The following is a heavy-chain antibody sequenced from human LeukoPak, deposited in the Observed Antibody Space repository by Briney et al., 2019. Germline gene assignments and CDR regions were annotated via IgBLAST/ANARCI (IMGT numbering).Heavy chain of an antibody. J-gene: IGHJ4*02. Sequence: PSETLSLTCTVSGGSISSSSYYWGWIRQPPGKGLEWVANIKQDGSEKYYVDSVKGRFTISRDNAKNSLFLQMNSLRAEDTAVYYCARVLGGSGSYSYFDYWGQGTLVTVSS. CDR3: ARVLGGSGSYSYFDY. D-gene: IGHD3-10*01. CDR1: GGSISSSSYY. CDR2: IKQDGSEK. V-gene: IGHV3-7*01.